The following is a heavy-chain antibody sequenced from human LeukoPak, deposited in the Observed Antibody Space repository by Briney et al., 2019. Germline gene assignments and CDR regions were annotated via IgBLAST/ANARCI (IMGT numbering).Heavy chain of an antibody. CDR2: IYYSGST. J-gene: IGHJ5*02. CDR3: ARYSSSSGWFDP. V-gene: IGHV4-39*01. Sequence: PSETLSLTCTASGGSISSSGYYWVWIRQPPGKGLEWIGNIYYSGSTLYNPSLQSRVTISVDTSKNQFSLKLSSVTAADTAVYYCARYSSSSGWFDPWGQGTLVTVSS. D-gene: IGHD6-6*01. CDR1: GGSISSSGYY.